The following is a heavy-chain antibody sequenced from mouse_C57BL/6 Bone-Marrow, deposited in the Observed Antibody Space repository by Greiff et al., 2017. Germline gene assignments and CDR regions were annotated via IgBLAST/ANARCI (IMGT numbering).Heavy chain of an antibody. CDR1: GFTFSDYG. CDR2: ISSGSSTI. CDR3: ARGRGTLFDY. D-gene: IGHD1-1*01. J-gene: IGHJ2*01. V-gene: IGHV5-17*01. Sequence: EVKLMESGGGLVKPGGSLKLSCAASGFTFSDYGMHWVRQAPEKGLEWVAYISSGSSTIYYADTVKGRFTISRDNAKNTLFLQMTSLRSEDTAMYYCARGRGTLFDYWGQGTTLTVSS.